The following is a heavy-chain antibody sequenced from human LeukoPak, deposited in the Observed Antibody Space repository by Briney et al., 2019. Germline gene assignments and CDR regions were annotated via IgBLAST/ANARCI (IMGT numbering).Heavy chain of an antibody. V-gene: IGHV4-30-4*08. CDR1: GGSISSGDYH. Sequence: SETLSLTCSVSGGSISSGDYHWSWIRQPPGKGLEWIGYIYYSGSTHYNPSLKNRVTMSVDTSKNQFSLKLSSVTAADTAVYYCARETYYNNYRYWGQGTLVTVSS. J-gene: IGHJ4*02. CDR2: IYYSGST. D-gene: IGHD4-11*01. CDR3: ARETYYNNYRY.